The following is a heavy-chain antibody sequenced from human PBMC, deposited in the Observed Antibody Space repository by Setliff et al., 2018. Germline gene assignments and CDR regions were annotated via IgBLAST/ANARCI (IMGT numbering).Heavy chain of an antibody. J-gene: IGHJ6*03. CDR1: GFTFSSYG. CDR3: ARTYCSDTSCYMDV. D-gene: IGHD2-2*01. Sequence: GGSLRLSCVVSGFTFSSYGMHWVRQAPGKGLEWVAFILYDGSNKYYADSVKGRFTISRDDSKKTLYLQMNSLRAEDTAVYYCARTYCSDTSCYMDVWGTGTTVTVS. V-gene: IGHV3-30*02. CDR2: ILYDGSNK.